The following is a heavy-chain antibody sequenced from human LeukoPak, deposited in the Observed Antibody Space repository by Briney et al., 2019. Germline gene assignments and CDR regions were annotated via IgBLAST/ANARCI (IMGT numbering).Heavy chain of an antibody. Sequence: ASVKVSCKVSGYTLSEISMYWVRQAPGKGLEWMGGIDREDGQTIYAQKFQGRVTMTEDTSTDTAYMEASRLTSEDTAFYYCATVGYSYGAFDYWGQGTLVTVSS. J-gene: IGHJ4*02. CDR1: GYTLSEIS. CDR2: IDREDGQT. CDR3: ATVGYSYGAFDY. D-gene: IGHD5-18*01. V-gene: IGHV1-24*01.